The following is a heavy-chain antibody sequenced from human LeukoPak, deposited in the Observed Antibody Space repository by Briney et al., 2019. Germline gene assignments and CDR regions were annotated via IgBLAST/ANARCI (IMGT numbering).Heavy chain of an antibody. D-gene: IGHD6-19*01. Sequence: GGSLRLSCAASGFTFSSYAMSWVRQAPGKGLEWVSAISGSGGSTYYADSVKGRFTISRDNSKNSLYLQMSSLRAEDTAVYYCARNGIAVAGTGLDYWGQGTLVTVSS. CDR3: ARNGIAVAGTGLDY. J-gene: IGHJ4*02. V-gene: IGHV3-23*01. CDR1: GFTFSSYA. CDR2: ISGSGGST.